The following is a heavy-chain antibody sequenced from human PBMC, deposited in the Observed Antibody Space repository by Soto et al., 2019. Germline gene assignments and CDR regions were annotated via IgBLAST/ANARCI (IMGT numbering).Heavy chain of an antibody. CDR2: IYYSGST. Sequence: QVQLQESGPGLVKPAQTLSLRCTVSGGSISSRDYYWSWIRQHPEKGLEWIGSIYYSGSTYYNPSLKSRVTMSLDTSRNEFSLKLTSVTAADTAVYYCARDKGGAALKGSGMDVWGQGTTVTVSS. D-gene: IGHD3-10*01. J-gene: IGHJ6*02. CDR1: GGSISSRDYY. V-gene: IGHV4-31*03. CDR3: ARDKGGAALKGSGMDV.